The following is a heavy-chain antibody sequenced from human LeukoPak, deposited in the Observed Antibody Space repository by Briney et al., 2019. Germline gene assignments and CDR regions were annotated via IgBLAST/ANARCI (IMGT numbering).Heavy chain of an antibody. CDR3: ARKDSSSWYPYYYYMDV. CDR2: IYHSGST. D-gene: IGHD6-13*01. V-gene: IGHV4-4*02. CDR1: GGSISSSNW. Sequence: PSGTLSLTCAVSGGSISSSNWWSWVRQPPGKGLEWIGEIYHSGSTNYNPSLKSRVTISVDKSKNQFSLKLSSVTAADTAVYYCARKDSSSWYPYYYYMDVWGKGTTVTVSS. J-gene: IGHJ6*03.